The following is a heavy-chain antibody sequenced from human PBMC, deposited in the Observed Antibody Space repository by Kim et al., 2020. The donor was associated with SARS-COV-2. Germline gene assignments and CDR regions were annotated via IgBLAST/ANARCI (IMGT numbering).Heavy chain of an antibody. CDR1: GFTFSSYG. CDR2: ISYDGSNK. CDR3: AKDPGEYSGYDMPYPDY. V-gene: IGHV3-30*18. Sequence: GGSLRLSCAASGFTFSSYGMHWVRQAPGKGLEWVAVISYDGSNKYYADSVKGRFTISRDNSKNTLYLQMNSLRAEDTAVYYCAKDPGEYSGYDMPYPDYWGQGTLVTVSS. J-gene: IGHJ4*02. D-gene: IGHD5-12*01.